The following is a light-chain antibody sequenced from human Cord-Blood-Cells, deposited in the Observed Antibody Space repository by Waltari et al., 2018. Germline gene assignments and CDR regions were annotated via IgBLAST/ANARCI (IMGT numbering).Light chain of an antibody. J-gene: IGLJ3*02. CDR2: DVR. CDR3: SSYTSSSTLV. Sequence: QSALTQPASVSGSPGQSITISFTGTSRDFCGYNYVSWYQQHPGKAPKRMIYDVRNLPSGVSNRFSGSKSGNTASLTISGLQAEDEADYYCSSYTSSSTLVFGGGTKLTVL. CDR1: SRDFCGYNY. V-gene: IGLV2-14*01.